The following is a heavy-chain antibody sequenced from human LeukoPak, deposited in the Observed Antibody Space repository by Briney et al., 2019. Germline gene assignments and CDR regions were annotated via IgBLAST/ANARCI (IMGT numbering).Heavy chain of an antibody. CDR1: GGSISSTSYF. J-gene: IGHJ3*02. CDR3: AKAGVRYYDSSGLHAFDI. Sequence: PSETLSLTCTVSGGSISSTSYFWGWIRQPPGKGLEWIGTIYYSGSTHYNPSLKSRVTMSVDTSRNQFSLKLSSVNAADTAVYYCAKAGVRYYDSSGLHAFDIWGQGTMVTVSS. V-gene: IGHV4-39*01. CDR2: IYYSGST. D-gene: IGHD3-22*01.